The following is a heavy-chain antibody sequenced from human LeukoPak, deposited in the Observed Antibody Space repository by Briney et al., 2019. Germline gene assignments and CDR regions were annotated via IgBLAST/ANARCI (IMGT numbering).Heavy chain of an antibody. D-gene: IGHD3-22*01. Sequence: PWGSLRLSCAASGFTFSNYWMSWVRQAPGKGLEWVANIKQGGSEKYYVDSVKGRFTISRDNAKNSLYLQMNSLRGEDTAVYYCARARGYSDSSGYSDYWGQGALVTVSS. CDR3: ARARGYSDSSGYSDY. CDR2: IKQGGSEK. CDR1: GFTFSNYW. V-gene: IGHV3-7*01. J-gene: IGHJ4*02.